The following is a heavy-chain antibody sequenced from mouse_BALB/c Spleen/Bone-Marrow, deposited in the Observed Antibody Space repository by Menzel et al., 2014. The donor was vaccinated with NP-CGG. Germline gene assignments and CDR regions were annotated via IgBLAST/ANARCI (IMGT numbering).Heavy chain of an antibody. CDR3: ARRDYVKGLAY. V-gene: IGHV1S135*01. J-gene: IGHJ3*01. CDR1: GYAFTSYN. D-gene: IGHD2-1*01. Sequence: VQLQQSGPELVKPGASVKVSCKASGYAFTSYNMYWVKQSYGKSLEWIGHIDPYNGGTSYNQKFKGKATLTVDKSSGTAYMHLNTLTPKDSPFYYCARRDYVKGLAYGGQGTLFTV. CDR2: IDPYNGGT.